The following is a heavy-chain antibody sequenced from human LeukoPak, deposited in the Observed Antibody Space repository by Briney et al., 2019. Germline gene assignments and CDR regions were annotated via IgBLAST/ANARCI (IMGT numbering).Heavy chain of an antibody. Sequence: ASVKVSCKASGYTFTSYYMHWVRQAPGQGLEWMGIINPSGGSTSYAQKFQGRVTMTRDTSTSTVYMELSSLRSEDTAVYYCARERAAAGIYYYYGMDVCGKGTTATVPS. CDR2: INPSGGST. J-gene: IGHJ6*04. CDR3: ARERAAAGIYYYYGMDV. CDR1: GYTFTSYY. V-gene: IGHV1-46*01. D-gene: IGHD6-13*01.